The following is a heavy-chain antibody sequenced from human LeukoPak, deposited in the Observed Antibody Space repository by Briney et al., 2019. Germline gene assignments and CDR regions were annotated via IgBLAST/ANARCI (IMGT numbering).Heavy chain of an antibody. CDR2: ISAYNGNT. D-gene: IGHD4-17*01. CDR3: ARVRVTTLSIDYFDY. CDR1: GYTFTSYG. J-gene: IGHJ4*02. V-gene: IGHV1-18*01. Sequence: ASVEVSCKASGYTFTSYGISWVRQAPGQGLEWMGWISAYNGNTNYAQKLQGRVTMTTDTSTSTAYMELRSLRSDDTAVYYRARVRVTTLSIDYFDYWGQGTLVTVSS.